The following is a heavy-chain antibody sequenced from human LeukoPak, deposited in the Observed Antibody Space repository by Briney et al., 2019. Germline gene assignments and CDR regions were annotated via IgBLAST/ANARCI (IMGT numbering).Heavy chain of an antibody. CDR1: GYTFTGYY. Sequence: ASVTVSCKASGYTFTGYYMHWVRQAPGQGLEWMGWINPNSGGTNYAQKFQGRVTMTRDTSISTAYMELSRLRSDDTAVYYCARDRGITGTTAWFDPWGQGTLVTVSS. J-gene: IGHJ5*02. CDR2: INPNSGGT. V-gene: IGHV1-2*02. D-gene: IGHD1-7*01. CDR3: ARDRGITGTTAWFDP.